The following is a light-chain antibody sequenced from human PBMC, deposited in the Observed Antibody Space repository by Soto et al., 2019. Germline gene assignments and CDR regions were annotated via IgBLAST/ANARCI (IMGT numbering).Light chain of an antibody. CDR3: CSYTGASTYV. Sequence: QYALTQPASVSGSPGQSVTISCAGTSGYVGGYNYVSWYQQHPGKAPKLMIHAVTNRPSGVSNRFSGSKSGNTASLTISSLQAEDEADYYCCSYTGASTYVFGTGTKVTVL. V-gene: IGLV2-14*01. J-gene: IGLJ1*01. CDR2: AVT. CDR1: SGYVGGYNY.